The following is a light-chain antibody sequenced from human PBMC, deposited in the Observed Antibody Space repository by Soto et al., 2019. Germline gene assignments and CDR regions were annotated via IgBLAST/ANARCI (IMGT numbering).Light chain of an antibody. CDR3: QSYDSSLREV. CDR2: GNS. V-gene: IGLV1-40*01. Sequence: QSVLTQPPSVSGAPGQRVTISCTGSSSNIGAGYDVHWYQQLPGTPPKLLIYGNSNRPSGVPDRFSGSKSGTSASLAITGLQAEDEADYYCQSYDSSLREVFGGGTKVTVL. J-gene: IGLJ2*01. CDR1: SSNIGAGYD.